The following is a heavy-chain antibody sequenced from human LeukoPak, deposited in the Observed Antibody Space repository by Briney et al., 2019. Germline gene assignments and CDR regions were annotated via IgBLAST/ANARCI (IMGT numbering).Heavy chain of an antibody. V-gene: IGHV4-34*01. CDR2: MNHSGST. Sequence: KPSETLSLTCAVYGGSFSGYYWSWIRQPPGKGLEWIGEMNHSGSTNYNPSLKSRVTISVDTSKNQFSLKLSSVTAADTAVYYCARASSYFDILTGPLAVGYMDIWGTGTTVTVSS. CDR1: GGSFSGYY. D-gene: IGHD3-9*01. CDR3: ARASSYFDILTGPLAVGYMDI. J-gene: IGHJ6*03.